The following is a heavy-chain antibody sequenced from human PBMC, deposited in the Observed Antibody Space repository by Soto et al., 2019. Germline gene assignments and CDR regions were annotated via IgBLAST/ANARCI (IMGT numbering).Heavy chain of an antibody. J-gene: IGHJ5*01. CDR3: VRLIGSSWLDS. CDR2: INSDGSST. V-gene: IGHV3-74*01. CDR1: GFTFSSYW. Sequence: GGSLRLSCAASGFTFSSYWMHWVRQAPGKGLVWVSRINSDGSSTSYADSVKGRFTISRDNAKNTLYLQMNSLRADDTAVYYCVRLIGSSWLDSWGQGTLVTVSS. D-gene: IGHD6-13*01.